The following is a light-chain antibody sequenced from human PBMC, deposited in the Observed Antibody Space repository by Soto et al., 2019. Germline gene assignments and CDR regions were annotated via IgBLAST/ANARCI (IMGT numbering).Light chain of an antibody. CDR2: GAS. CDR3: QQFSSYPLT. J-gene: IGKJ4*01. CDR1: QSVSSSY. V-gene: IGKV3-20*01. Sequence: ETVLTQSPGTLSLSPGERAPLSGRASQSVSSSYLAWYQQKPGQAPRLLIYGASSRATGIPDRFSGSGSGTEFTLTISRLEPEDFAVYYCQQFSSYPLTFGGGTKVDI.